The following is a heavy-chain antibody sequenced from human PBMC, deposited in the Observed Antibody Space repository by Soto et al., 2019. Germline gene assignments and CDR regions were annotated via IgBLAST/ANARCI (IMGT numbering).Heavy chain of an antibody. CDR2: IRNKAYGGTT. V-gene: IGHV3-49*03. J-gene: IGHJ4*02. Sequence: GGSLRLSCSASGFTFGDYAMSWFRQAPGKGLEWVAFIRNKAYGGTTEYAASVRGRFTISRDDSKSIAYLQMNSLKTEDTAVYYCTQGVRGYCTGSSCPRRDYWGQGTLVTVSS. D-gene: IGHD2-15*01. CDR3: TQGVRGYCTGSSCPRRDY. CDR1: GFTFGDYA.